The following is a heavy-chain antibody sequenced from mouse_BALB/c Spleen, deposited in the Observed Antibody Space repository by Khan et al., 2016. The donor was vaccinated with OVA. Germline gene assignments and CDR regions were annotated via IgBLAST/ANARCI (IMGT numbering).Heavy chain of an antibody. Sequence: VQLQQSGPELVKPGASVKMSCKASGYTFTSYVIHWVKQKPGQGLEWIGYIYPYNDDTKYNEKFKGKATLTAAKSSSKASMELNSLTSEDSAVYFSARHYRSAVYVDYWGQGTTLTVSS. CDR2: IYPYNDDT. CDR1: GYTFTSYV. D-gene: IGHD2-14*01. V-gene: IGHV1S136*01. J-gene: IGHJ2*01. CDR3: ARHYRSAVYVDY.